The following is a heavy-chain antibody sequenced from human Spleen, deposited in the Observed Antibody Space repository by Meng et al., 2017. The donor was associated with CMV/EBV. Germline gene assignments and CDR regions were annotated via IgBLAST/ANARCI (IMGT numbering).Heavy chain of an antibody. CDR3: ARRLVVLPSALSY. CDR1: GYSFLGYN. D-gene: IGHD2-2*01. J-gene: IGHJ4*02. V-gene: IGHV1-2*02. CDR2: INPNSGGT. Sequence: SVKVSCKASGYSFLGYNIHWVRQAPGQGLEWMGWINPNSGGTDYAQRFQGRVTMTRDTSIRTAYMELSRLRSDDTAVYYCARRLVVLPSALSYWGQGTLVTVSS.